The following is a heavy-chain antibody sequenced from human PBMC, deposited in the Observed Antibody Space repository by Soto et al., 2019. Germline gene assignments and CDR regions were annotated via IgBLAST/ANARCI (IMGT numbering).Heavy chain of an antibody. CDR1: GGSFSGYY. CDR2: INHSGST. CDR3: ATVQLAYYYYGMDV. V-gene: IGHV4-34*01. D-gene: IGHD6-6*01. J-gene: IGHJ6*02. Sequence: QVQLQQWGAGLLKPSETLSLTCAVYGGSFSGYYWSWIRQPPGKGLEWIGEINHSGSTNYNPSLKSRVTISVDPSKNQFSLKLSSVTAADTAVYYCATVQLAYYYYGMDVWGQGTTVTVSS.